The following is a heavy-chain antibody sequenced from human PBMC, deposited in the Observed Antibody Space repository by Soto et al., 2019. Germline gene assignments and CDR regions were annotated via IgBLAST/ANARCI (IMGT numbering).Heavy chain of an antibody. CDR3: ARGGKQSFPYYDSSGYAEIDY. J-gene: IGHJ4*02. V-gene: IGHV3-30-3*01. D-gene: IGHD3-22*01. CDR2: ISYDGSNK. Sequence: QVQLVESGGGVVQPGRSLRLSCAASGFTFSSYAMHWVRQAPGKGLEWVAVISYDGSNKYYADSVKGRFTISRDNSKNTLYLQMNSLRAEDTAVYYCARGGKQSFPYYDSSGYAEIDYWGQGTLVTVSS. CDR1: GFTFSSYA.